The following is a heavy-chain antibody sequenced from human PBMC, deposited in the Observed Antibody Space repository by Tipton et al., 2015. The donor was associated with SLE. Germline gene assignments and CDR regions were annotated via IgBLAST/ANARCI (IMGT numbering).Heavy chain of an antibody. J-gene: IGHJ3*02. V-gene: IGHV4-34*01. CDR1: GGSFSGYF. Sequence: GLVKPSETLSLTCAVYGGSFSGYFWSWIRQLPDKGLEWIGEINHSGTTNCNPSLKSRVTISVDTSKNQFSLKLSSVTAADTAVYYCARGGSKHYDFWGRQMGPHAFDIRGQESKVTVSS. CDR2: INHSGTT. CDR3: ARGGSKHYDFWGRQMGPHAFDI. D-gene: IGHD3-3*01.